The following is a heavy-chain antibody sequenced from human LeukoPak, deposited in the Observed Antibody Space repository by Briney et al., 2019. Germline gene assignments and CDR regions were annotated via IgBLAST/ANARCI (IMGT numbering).Heavy chain of an antibody. CDR3: ARDITDYYGSGNYFDY. J-gene: IGHJ4*02. CDR1: GDSISSYS. D-gene: IGHD3-10*01. V-gene: IGHV4-4*07. CDR2: INISGGI. Sequence: SVTLSLTCSVSGDSISSYSWSWIRQPAGKGLEWIGRINISGGIKYNPSLKSRVTMSVATSKNQFSLKLSSVTAADTAVYYCARDITDYYGSGNYFDYWGQGTLVTVSS.